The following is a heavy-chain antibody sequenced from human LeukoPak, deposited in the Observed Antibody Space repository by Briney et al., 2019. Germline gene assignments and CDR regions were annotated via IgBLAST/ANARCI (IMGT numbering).Heavy chain of an antibody. CDR2: IWYDGSMK. V-gene: IGHV3-33*01. CDR3: ARGDGYSFNYFDY. D-gene: IGHD5-24*01. J-gene: IGHJ4*02. CDR1: GFTFSSYG. Sequence: GGSLRLSCAASGFTFSSYGMNWVRQASGKGLEWVAVIWYDGSMKYYSDSVKGRFTISRDNSESTLYLQMNSLRAEDTAVYYCARGDGYSFNYFDYWGQGTLVAVSS.